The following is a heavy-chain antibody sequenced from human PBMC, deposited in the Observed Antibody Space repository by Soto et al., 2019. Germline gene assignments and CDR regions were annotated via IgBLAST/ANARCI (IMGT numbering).Heavy chain of an antibody. CDR3: ARDSGSGSYYYYGMDV. Sequence: QVQLVQSGAEVKKPGSSVKVSCKASGGTFSSYAISWVRQAPGQGLEWMGGIIPIFGTANYAQKFQGRVTITAEKSTSTAYMELSSLRSEDTAVYYCARDSGSGSYYYYGMDVWGQGTTVTVSS. CDR2: IIPIFGTA. J-gene: IGHJ6*02. D-gene: IGHD1-26*01. CDR1: GGTFSSYA. V-gene: IGHV1-69*06.